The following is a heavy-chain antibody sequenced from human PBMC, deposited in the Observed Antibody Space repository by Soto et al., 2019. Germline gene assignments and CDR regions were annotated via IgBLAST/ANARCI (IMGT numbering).Heavy chain of an antibody. J-gene: IGHJ4*02. CDR1: GFTVTSSA. Sequence: SVKVSCKASGFTVTSSAVQWVRQARGQRLEWIGWIVVGSGNTNYAQKFQERVTITRDMSTSTAYMELSSLRSEDTAVYYCAAEVAAVGTLEDYWGEGTLVTISS. V-gene: IGHV1-58*01. D-gene: IGHD6-13*01. CDR3: AAEVAAVGTLEDY. CDR2: IVVGSGNT.